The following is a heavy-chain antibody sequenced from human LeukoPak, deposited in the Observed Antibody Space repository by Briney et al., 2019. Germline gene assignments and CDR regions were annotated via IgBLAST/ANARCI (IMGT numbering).Heavy chain of an antibody. CDR1: SGSISSTGYY. J-gene: IGHJ4*02. Sequence: SVTLSLTCTVSSGSISSTGYYWGWIRQPPGKGLEWIGSISYSRSTSYNPSLKSRVTITVDTSKNQFSLRLTSVTAADTAVYYCARHFDYWGQGTLVTVSS. V-gene: IGHV4-39*01. CDR2: ISYSRST. CDR3: ARHFDY.